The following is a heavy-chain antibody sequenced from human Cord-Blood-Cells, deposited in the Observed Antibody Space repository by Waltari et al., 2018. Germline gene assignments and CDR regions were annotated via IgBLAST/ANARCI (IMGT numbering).Heavy chain of an antibody. J-gene: IGHJ4*02. V-gene: IGHV4-34*01. CDR2: INHSGST. CDR1: GGSLSGYS. Sequence: QVQLQQWGAGLLKPSETLSLTCAVYGGSLSGYSWSWIRQPPGKGLEWIGEINHSGSTNYNPSLKSRVTISVDTSKNQFSLKLSSVTAADTAVYYCARAIGSSDYWGQGTLVTVSS. D-gene: IGHD1-26*01. CDR3: ARAIGSSDY.